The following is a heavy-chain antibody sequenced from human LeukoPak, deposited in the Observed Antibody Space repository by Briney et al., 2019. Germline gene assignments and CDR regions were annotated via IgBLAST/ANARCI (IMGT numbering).Heavy chain of an antibody. J-gene: IGHJ5*02. D-gene: IGHD3-10*01. Sequence: SETLSLTCTVSGGSISSYYWGWIRQPPGKGLEWIGSIYYTGSTYYNPSLKSRVTISVDTSKNQFSLRLSSVTAADTAVYYCAGFGELWSWFDPWGQGTLVTVSS. CDR3: AGFGELWSWFDP. CDR2: IYYTGST. V-gene: IGHV4-39*01. CDR1: GGSISSYY.